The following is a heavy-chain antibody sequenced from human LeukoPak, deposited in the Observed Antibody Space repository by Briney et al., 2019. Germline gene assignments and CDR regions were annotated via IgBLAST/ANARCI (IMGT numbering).Heavy chain of an antibody. CDR1: GFTFSNYG. Sequence: GGSLRLSCAASGFTFSNYGMHWVRQAPGKGLEWVALIWYDGSNKYYADSVQGRFIISRDNSKNTLYLQMNSLRAEDTAVYYCAREMGLNIVATFGYWGQGTLLTVSS. J-gene: IGHJ4*02. V-gene: IGHV3-33*01. CDR3: AREMGLNIVATFGY. CDR2: IWYDGSNK. D-gene: IGHD5-12*01.